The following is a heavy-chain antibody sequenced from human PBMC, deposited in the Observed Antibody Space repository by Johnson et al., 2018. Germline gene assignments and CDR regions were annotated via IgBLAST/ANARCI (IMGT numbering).Heavy chain of an antibody. CDR1: GGSFSGYY. CDR2: INHSGST. D-gene: IGHD7-27*01. V-gene: IGHV4-34*01. J-gene: IGHJ3*02. Sequence: QVQLQQWGAGLLKXSETLSLXCAVYGGSFSGYYWSWIRQPPGKGLEWIGEINHSGSTNYNPSLTSRVTISVETSTNHFSLKLSAVTAADTAVYYCARERYWGRHDALDIWGQGTMVTVSS. CDR3: ARERYWGRHDALDI.